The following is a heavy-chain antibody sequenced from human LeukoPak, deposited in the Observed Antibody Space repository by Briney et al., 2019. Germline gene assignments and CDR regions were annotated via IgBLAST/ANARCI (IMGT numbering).Heavy chain of an antibody. CDR2: IFNIGST. CDR3: ARQIREGWFDP. Sequence: SETLSLTCTVSGGSITSDHWTWIRQPPGKGLEYIGYIFNIGSTNYNPSLKSRVTISLDTSKNQFSLKLSSVTAAETAVYYCARQIREGWFDPWGQGTLVTVSS. V-gene: IGHV4-59*08. J-gene: IGHJ5*02. CDR1: GGSITSDH. D-gene: IGHD1-26*01.